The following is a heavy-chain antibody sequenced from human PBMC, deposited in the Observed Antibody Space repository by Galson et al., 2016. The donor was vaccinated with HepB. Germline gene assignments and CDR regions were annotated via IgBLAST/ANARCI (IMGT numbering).Heavy chain of an antibody. CDR1: GGSISSGGYY. CDR2: ISYSGSA. D-gene: IGHD2-2*03. Sequence: TLSLTCTVSGGSISSGGYYWSWIRQHPGKGLEWIGYISYSGSAYYNPSLKSRLTISVDTSKNQFSLKLSSVTAADTAVYYCARGLDMFPHAFDIWGQGTRVTVSS. CDR3: ARGLDMFPHAFDI. J-gene: IGHJ3*02. V-gene: IGHV4-31*03.